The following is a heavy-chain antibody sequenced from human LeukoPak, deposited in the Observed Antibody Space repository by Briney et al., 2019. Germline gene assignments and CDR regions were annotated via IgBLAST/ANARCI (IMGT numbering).Heavy chain of an antibody. J-gene: IGHJ6*02. CDR1: GYTFTGYY. Sequence: ASVKVSCKASGYTFTGYYMHWVRQAPGQGLEWMGWINPNSGGTNYAQKLQGWVTMTRDTSISTAYMELSRLRSDDTAVYYCARDLGDCSGGSCYNYYYGMDVWGQGTTVTVSS. CDR2: INPNSGGT. V-gene: IGHV1-2*04. CDR3: ARDLGDCSGGSCYNYYYGMDV. D-gene: IGHD2-15*01.